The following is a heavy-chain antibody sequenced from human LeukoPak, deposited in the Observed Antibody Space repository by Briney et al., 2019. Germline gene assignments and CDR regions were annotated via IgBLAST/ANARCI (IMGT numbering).Heavy chain of an antibody. CDR1: GFTFSSYA. V-gene: IGHV3-23*01. CDR3: ATEFYYDSSGYLGLDY. J-gene: IGHJ4*02. CDR2: ISGSGGST. Sequence: GGSLRLSCAASGFTFSSYAMSWVRQAPGKGLEWVSAISGSGGSTYYADSVKGRFTISRDNSRNTLYLQMNSLRAEDTAVYYCATEFYYDSSGYLGLDYWGREPWSPSPQ. D-gene: IGHD3-22*01.